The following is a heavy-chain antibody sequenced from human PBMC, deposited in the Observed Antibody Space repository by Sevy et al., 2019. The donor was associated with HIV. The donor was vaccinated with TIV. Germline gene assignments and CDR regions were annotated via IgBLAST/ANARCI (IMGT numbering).Heavy chain of an antibody. CDR3: ARDLGSAARTLRY. V-gene: IGHV3-33*01. CDR1: GFTFTTYA. CDR2: IWYDGSHK. D-gene: IGHD2-2*01. Sequence: SLRLSCAASGFTFTTYAMHWVRQAPGKGLEWVAVIWYDGSHKYYADSMKGRFTISRDTSKNTVYLQMNSLRAEDTAVDYCARDLGSAARTLRYWGQGTLVTVSS. J-gene: IGHJ4*02.